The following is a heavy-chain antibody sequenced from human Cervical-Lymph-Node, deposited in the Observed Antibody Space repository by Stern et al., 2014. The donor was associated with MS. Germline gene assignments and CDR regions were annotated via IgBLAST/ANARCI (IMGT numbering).Heavy chain of an antibody. CDR1: GFSLSTSGVG. D-gene: IGHD3-3*01. J-gene: IGHJ3*02. V-gene: IGHV2-5*02. CDR3: THRLMNTIFGIVFTKEVAFDI. CDR2: IYWDGAK. Sequence: QITLKESGPAVVKPTQTLTLTCSFSGFSLSTSGVGVGWIRQPPGKALEWLGLIYWDGAKRYNPSLKSRLSITKDTSKNQVVLTMTNVDPADTATYYCTHRLMNTIFGIVFTKEVAFDIWGQGTTVRVSS.